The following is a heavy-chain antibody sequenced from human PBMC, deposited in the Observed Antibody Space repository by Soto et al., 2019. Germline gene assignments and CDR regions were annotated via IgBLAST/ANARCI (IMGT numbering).Heavy chain of an antibody. CDR2: INPFDGSR. V-gene: IGHV1-46*01. J-gene: IGHJ4*01. Sequence: GASVKVSCKASGYIFTSYYIHWVRQAPGQGLEWMGWINPFDGSRMFAQSFQGRVTMTRDTSTSTVYMEVSSLRSEDTAVYYCARDKIAAARFDYWG. CDR1: GYIFTSYY. CDR3: ARDKIAAARFDY. D-gene: IGHD6-13*01.